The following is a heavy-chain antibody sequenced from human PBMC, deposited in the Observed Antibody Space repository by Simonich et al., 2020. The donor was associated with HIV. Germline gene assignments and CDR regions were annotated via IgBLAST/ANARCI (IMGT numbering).Heavy chain of an antibody. J-gene: IGHJ4*02. CDR2: ISSSGSTI. V-gene: IGHV3-48*03. CDR1: GFSFSSYE. D-gene: IGHD1-1*01. Sequence: EVQLVESGGGLVQPGGSLRLSCAASGFSFSSYEMNWVRQAPGEGLEVISFISSSGSTIYYADSVKGRFIISRDNAENSLYLQMNSLRAEDTAFYYCARDGRLTGTLFDYWGQGTLVNVSS. CDR3: ARDGRLTGTLFDY.